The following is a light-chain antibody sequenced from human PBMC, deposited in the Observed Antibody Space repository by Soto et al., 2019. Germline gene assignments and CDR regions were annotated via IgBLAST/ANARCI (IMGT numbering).Light chain of an antibody. CDR2: EVT. CDR3: SSYTRTTTHVV. J-gene: IGLJ2*01. V-gene: IGLV2-14*01. Sequence: QSALTQPASVSGSPGQSITISCSGTRSDVGGYDYVSWYQQHPGKAPKLMIYEVTNRPSGVSYRFFGSKSGNTATLTISGLQAEDEADYYCSSYTRTTTHVVFGGGTKLTVL. CDR1: RSDVGGYDY.